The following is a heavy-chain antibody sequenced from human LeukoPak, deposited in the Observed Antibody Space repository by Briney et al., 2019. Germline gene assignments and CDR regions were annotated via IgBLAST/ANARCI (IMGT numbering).Heavy chain of an antibody. Sequence: PSETLSLTCAVYGGSFSGYYWSWIRRPPGKGLEWIGEINHSGSTNYNPSLKSRVTISVDTSKNQFSLKLSSVTAADTAVYYCASPLREGYWGQGTLVTVSS. CDR3: ASPLREGY. J-gene: IGHJ4*02. V-gene: IGHV4-34*01. CDR1: GGSFSGYY. CDR2: INHSGST.